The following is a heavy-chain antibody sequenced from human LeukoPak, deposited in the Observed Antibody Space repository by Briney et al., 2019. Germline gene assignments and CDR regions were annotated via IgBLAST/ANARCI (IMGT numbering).Heavy chain of an antibody. D-gene: IGHD5-18*01. CDR2: MNPNSGNT. Sequence: ASVKVSCKASGYTFTSYDINWVRQATGQGLEWMGWMNPNSGNTGYAQKFQGRVTMTRNTSISTAYMELSSLRSEDTAVYYCARVPGGSYGPDFDYWGQGTLATVSS. V-gene: IGHV1-8*01. CDR1: GYTFTSYD. CDR3: ARVPGGSYGPDFDY. J-gene: IGHJ4*02.